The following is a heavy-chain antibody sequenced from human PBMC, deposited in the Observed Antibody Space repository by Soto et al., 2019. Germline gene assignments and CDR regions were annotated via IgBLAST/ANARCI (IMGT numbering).Heavy chain of an antibody. J-gene: IGHJ5*02. V-gene: IGHV1-18*01. Sequence: ASVKVSCKASGYTFTSYGISWVRQAPGQGLEWMGWISAYNGNTNYAQKLQGRVTMTTDTSTSTAYMELRSLRSDDTAVYYCARELGYSSSSFDGWFDPWGQGTLVTVSS. CDR1: GYTFTSYG. D-gene: IGHD6-6*01. CDR3: ARELGYSSSSFDGWFDP. CDR2: ISAYNGNT.